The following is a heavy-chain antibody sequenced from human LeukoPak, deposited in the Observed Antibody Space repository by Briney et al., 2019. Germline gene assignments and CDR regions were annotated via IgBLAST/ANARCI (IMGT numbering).Heavy chain of an antibody. D-gene: IGHD4-17*01. V-gene: IGHV4-28*05. Sequence: DPSETLSLTCAVSGYSISSSNYWAWIRQPPGKGMEWIGHIYYSGSIYYNPSLKSRVTMSVDTSKNRFSLKLSSVTAVDTAVYYCARKATTGPTKAAFDIWGQGTMVTVSS. CDR3: ARKATTGPTKAAFDI. CDR1: GYSISSSNY. J-gene: IGHJ3*02. CDR2: IYYSGSI.